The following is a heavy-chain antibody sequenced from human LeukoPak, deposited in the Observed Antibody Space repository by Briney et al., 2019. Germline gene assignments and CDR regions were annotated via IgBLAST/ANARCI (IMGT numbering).Heavy chain of an antibody. CDR2: IYYSGGT. J-gene: IGHJ2*01. D-gene: IGHD4-17*01. V-gene: IGHV4-59*08. CDR3: ARFSDDYGDYWYFDL. CDR1: GGSISSYY. Sequence: SETLSLTCTVPGGSISSYYWSWIRQPPGKGLEWIGYIYYSGGTNYNPSLKSRVTISVDTSKNQFSLKLSSVTAADTAVYYCARFSDDYGDYWYFDLWGRGTLVTVSS.